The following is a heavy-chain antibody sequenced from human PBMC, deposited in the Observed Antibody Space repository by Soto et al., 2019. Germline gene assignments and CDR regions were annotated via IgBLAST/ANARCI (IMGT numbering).Heavy chain of an antibody. CDR1: GFTFTRYA. Sequence: EVQLFDSGGGLVQPGGSLRLSCVTSGFTFTRYAMSWVRQAPGKGLEWVSGISASGDSTDHADSVKGRFTISRDNSKNTLYLQMNSLKAEDTAVYYRAKDGYCSSTSCYWSYWGQGTLVTVS. CDR2: ISASGDST. CDR3: AKDGYCSSTSCYWSY. J-gene: IGHJ4*02. D-gene: IGHD2-2*03. V-gene: IGHV3-23*01.